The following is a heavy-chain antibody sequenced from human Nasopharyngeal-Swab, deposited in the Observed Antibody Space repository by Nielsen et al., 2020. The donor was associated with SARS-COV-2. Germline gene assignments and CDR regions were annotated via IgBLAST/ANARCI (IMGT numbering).Heavy chain of an antibody. CDR3: ARDRGGSWYDHYYYYGMDV. D-gene: IGHD6-13*01. J-gene: IGHJ6*02. CDR2: IWYDRSNK. V-gene: IGHV3-33*08. Sequence: GGSLRLSCAASGFTFSSYGTHWVRQAPGKGLEWVAVIWYDRSNKYYADSVKGRFTVSRDNSKNTLYLQMNSLRAEDTAVYYCARDRGGSWYDHYYYYGMDVWGQGTTVTVSS. CDR1: GFTFSSYG.